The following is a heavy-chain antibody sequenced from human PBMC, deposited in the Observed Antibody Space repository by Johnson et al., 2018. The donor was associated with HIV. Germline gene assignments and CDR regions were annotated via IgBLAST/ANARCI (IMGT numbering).Heavy chain of an antibody. V-gene: IGHV3-66*02. J-gene: IGHJ3*02. CDR1: GFIVSTNY. D-gene: IGHD4-17*01. CDR3: ATDGDGDYAFDI. Sequence: VQVVESGGGLVQPGGSLRLSCAASGFIVSTNYMTWVRQAPGKGLEWVSVIYSGGSTYYADSVKGRFTISRDNSKNTLYLKMNSLRAEDTAVYYCATDGDGDYAFDIWGQGTMVTVSS. CDR2: IYSGGST.